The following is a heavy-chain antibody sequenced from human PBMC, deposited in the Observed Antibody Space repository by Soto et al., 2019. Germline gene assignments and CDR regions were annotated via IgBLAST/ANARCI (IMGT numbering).Heavy chain of an antibody. CDR1: GGSISSSSYY. Sequence: SETLSLTCTVSGGSISSSSYYWGWIRQPPGKGLEWIGSIYYSGSTYYNPSLKSRVTISVDTSKNQFSLKLSSVTAADTAVYYCARRTEYSGYDSYYFDYWGQGTLVTVSS. J-gene: IGHJ4*02. D-gene: IGHD5-12*01. V-gene: IGHV4-39*01. CDR2: IYYSGST. CDR3: ARRTEYSGYDSYYFDY.